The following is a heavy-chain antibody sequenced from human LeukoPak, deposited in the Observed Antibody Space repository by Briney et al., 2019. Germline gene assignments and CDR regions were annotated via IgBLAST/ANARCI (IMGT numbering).Heavy chain of an antibody. J-gene: IGHJ4*02. D-gene: IGHD3-22*01. Sequence: SQTLSLTCSVSGGSISSGTYYWSWIRQHPGKGLEWIGNIYYSGRTYYNPSLKSRVTISIDTSRNQFSLKLSSVTAADTAVYYCARSYYDSSGYHFPPRYWGQGHPVIVSS. CDR3: ARSYYDSSGYHFPPRY. CDR1: GGSISSGTYY. CDR2: IYYSGRT. V-gene: IGHV4-31*03.